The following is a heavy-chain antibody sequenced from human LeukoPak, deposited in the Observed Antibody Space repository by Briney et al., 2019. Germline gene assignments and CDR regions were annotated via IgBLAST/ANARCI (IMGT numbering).Heavy chain of an antibody. CDR2: VYYSGST. CDR1: GGSISTSNYY. V-gene: IGHV4-61*05. Sequence: PSETLSLTCTVSGGSISTSNYYWGWIRQPPGKGLEWIGYVYYSGSTNYKPSLQSRVTISVDTSKNQFSLKLSSVTPADTAVYYCARSGYKYGADALDIWGQGTMVPVSS. CDR3: ARSGYKYGADALDI. D-gene: IGHD5-18*01. J-gene: IGHJ3*02.